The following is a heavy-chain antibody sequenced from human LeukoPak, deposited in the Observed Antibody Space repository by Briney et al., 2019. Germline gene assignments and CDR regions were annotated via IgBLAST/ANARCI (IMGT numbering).Heavy chain of an antibody. CDR1: GGSISSYY. Sequence: SESLSLTCTVSGGSISSYYWSWIRQPPGKGLEWIGYICYSGSTNYNPSLKSRVTISVDTSKNQFSLKLSSVTAADTAVYYCARDGAYYYGSGSYTYYYGMDVWGQGTMVTVSS. J-gene: IGHJ6*02. CDR2: ICYSGST. CDR3: ARDGAYYYGSGSYTYYYGMDV. D-gene: IGHD3-10*01. V-gene: IGHV4-59*01.